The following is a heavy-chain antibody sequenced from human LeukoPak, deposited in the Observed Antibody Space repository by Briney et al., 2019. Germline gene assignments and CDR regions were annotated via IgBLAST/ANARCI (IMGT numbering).Heavy chain of an antibody. J-gene: IGHJ5*02. Sequence: SETLSLTCAVYGGSFSGYYWSWIRQPPGKGLEWIGEINYSGSTNYNPSLKSRVTISADTSKNQFSLKLSSVTAADTAVYYCARWLATLPKMFDPWGQGTLVTVSS. D-gene: IGHD3-22*01. CDR1: GGSFSGYY. CDR2: INYSGST. CDR3: ARWLATLPKMFDP. V-gene: IGHV4-34*01.